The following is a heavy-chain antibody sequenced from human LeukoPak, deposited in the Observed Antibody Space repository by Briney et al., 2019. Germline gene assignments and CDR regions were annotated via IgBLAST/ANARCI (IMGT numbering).Heavy chain of an antibody. Sequence: SETLSLTCAVYGESFSGYYWSWIRQPPGKGLEWIGEINHSGNTNYNPSLKSPVTQSVDPSQNQFSTKLDHVTAADTGGVFFARQSTYSSGQYYFDYWGQGTLVTVSS. CDR1: GESFSGYY. D-gene: IGHD6-19*01. CDR2: INHSGNT. J-gene: IGHJ4*02. V-gene: IGHV4-34*01. CDR3: ARQSTYSSGQYYFDY.